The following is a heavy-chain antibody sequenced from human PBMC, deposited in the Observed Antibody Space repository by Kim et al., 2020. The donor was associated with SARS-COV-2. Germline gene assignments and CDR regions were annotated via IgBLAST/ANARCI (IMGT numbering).Heavy chain of an antibody. CDR3: ARRRCSSSSCFFDY. Sequence: DVVGGRCTISRDNAKNSLYLQRNSLRAEGTAVYYCARRRCSSSSCFFDYWGQGTLVTVSS. J-gene: IGHJ4*02. V-gene: IGHV3-7*04. D-gene: IGHD2-2*01.